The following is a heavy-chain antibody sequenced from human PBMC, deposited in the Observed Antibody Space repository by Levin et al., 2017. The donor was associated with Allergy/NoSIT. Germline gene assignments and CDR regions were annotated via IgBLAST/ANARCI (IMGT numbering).Heavy chain of an antibody. D-gene: IGHD1-14*01. Sequence: LSLTCAASGFTFSRISMHWVRQAPGKGLEWVAIISSAGTYIYYADFVKGRFIISRDNSKDTLFLQMDSLDTEDPGLYFCARDSNHWLPDFWGQGALVTVSS. CDR1: GFTFSRIS. CDR2: ISSAGTYI. V-gene: IGHV3-30*04. CDR3: ARDSNHWLPDF. J-gene: IGHJ4*02.